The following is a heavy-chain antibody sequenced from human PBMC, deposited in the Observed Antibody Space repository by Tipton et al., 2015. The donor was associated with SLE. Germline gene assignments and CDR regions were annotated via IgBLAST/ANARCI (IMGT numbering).Heavy chain of an antibody. Sequence: SLRLSCAASGFTFNIYAMNWVRQAPGKGLEWVSSITDSGDYTFYADSVKGRFTISRDNSKNTLHLQMNSLRAEDTAVYYCANEIRPNDYWGQGTLVTVSS. J-gene: IGHJ4*02. CDR2: ITDSGDYT. V-gene: IGHV3-23*01. CDR1: GFTFNIYA. CDR3: ANEIRPNDY.